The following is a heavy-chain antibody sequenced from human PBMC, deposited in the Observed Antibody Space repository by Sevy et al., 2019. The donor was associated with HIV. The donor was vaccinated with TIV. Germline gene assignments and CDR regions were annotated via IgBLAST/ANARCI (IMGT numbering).Heavy chain of an antibody. J-gene: IGHJ4*02. CDR3: AGREATVTYDLYSFDY. V-gene: IGHV5-51*01. CDR2: INPGDSDT. CDR1: GYSFTSYW. Sequence: GESLKISCKGSGYSFTSYWIGWVRQMPGKGLEWMGIINPGDSDTRYSPSFQGQVTISADKSISTDYLQWSSLKASDTAMYYCAGREATVTYDLYSFDYWGQGTLVTVSS. D-gene: IGHD4-4*01.